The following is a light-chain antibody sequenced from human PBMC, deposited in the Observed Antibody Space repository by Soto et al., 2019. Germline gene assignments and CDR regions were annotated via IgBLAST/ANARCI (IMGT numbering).Light chain of an antibody. CDR3: QQSYSTPCT. J-gene: IGKJ1*01. CDR2: ASS. Sequence: DIPMTQSPSSLSASVRDRVTITCRASQSISSYLNWYQQKPGKAPKLLIYASSSLQSGVPSRFSGSGSRTGFALIFSSLQPEDYGTYYCQQSYSTPCTFGQGTKVEIK. V-gene: IGKV1-39*01. CDR1: QSISSY.